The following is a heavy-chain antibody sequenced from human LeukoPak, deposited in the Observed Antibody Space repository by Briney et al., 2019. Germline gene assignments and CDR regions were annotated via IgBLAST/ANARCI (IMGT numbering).Heavy chain of an antibody. CDR1: GFTFDDYA. J-gene: IGHJ3*02. Sequence: GGPLRLSCAASGFTFDDYAMHWVRQAPGKGLEWVSGISWNSGSIGYADSVKGRFTISRDNAKNSLYLQMNSLRAEDTALYYCAKGAGGATFDAFDIWGQGTMVTVSS. CDR3: AKGAGGATFDAFDI. D-gene: IGHD2/OR15-2a*01. CDR2: ISWNSGSI. V-gene: IGHV3-9*01.